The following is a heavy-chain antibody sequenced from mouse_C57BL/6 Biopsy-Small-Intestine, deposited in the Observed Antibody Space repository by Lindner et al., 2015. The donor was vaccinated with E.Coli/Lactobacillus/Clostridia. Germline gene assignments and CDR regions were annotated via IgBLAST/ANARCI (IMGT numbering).Heavy chain of an antibody. CDR1: GYTFTDYY. CDR3: ARSDGNYEYYYAMDY. J-gene: IGHJ4*01. V-gene: IGHV1-19*01. Sequence: EVQLQESGPVLVKPGASVKMSCKASGYTFTDYYMNWVKQSHGKSLEWIGVINPYSGGTSYNQKFKGKATLTVDKSSSTAYMELNSLTSEDSAVYYCARSDGNYEYYYAMDYWGQGTSVTVSS. D-gene: IGHD2-1*01. CDR2: INPYSGGT.